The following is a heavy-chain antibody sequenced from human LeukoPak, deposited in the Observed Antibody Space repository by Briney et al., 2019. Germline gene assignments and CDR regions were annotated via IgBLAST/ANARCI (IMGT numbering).Heavy chain of an antibody. D-gene: IGHD3-22*01. CDR2: IKQDGSEK. Sequence: GWSLRLSCAASGFTFSSYWMSWVRQAPGKGLEWVANIKQDGSEKYYVDSVKGRFTISRDNAKNSLYLHMNSLRAEDTAFYYCARDKQIDYSFYYMDVWGKGTTVTVSS. CDR1: GFTFSSYW. V-gene: IGHV3-7*03. CDR3: ARDKQIDYSFYYMDV. J-gene: IGHJ6*03.